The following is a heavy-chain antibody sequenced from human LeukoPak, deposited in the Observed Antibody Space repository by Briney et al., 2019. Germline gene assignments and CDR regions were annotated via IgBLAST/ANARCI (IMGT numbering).Heavy chain of an antibody. CDR3: ARQRQGSSSATFDY. J-gene: IGHJ4*02. CDR1: GGSISSSNW. Sequence: PSETLSLTCAVSGGSISSSNWWSWVRQPPGKGLEWIGEIYHSGSTNYNPSLKSRVTISVDTSKNQFSLKLSSVTAADTAVYYCARQRQGSSSATFDYWGQGTLVTVSS. D-gene: IGHD6-6*01. V-gene: IGHV4-4*02. CDR2: IYHSGST.